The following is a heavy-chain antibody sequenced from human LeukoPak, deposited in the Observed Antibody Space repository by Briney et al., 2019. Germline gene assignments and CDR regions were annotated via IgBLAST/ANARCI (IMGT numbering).Heavy chain of an antibody. D-gene: IGHD1-26*01. V-gene: IGHV5-51*01. CDR2: IYPGDSDT. Sequence: GESLKISCKGSGYSFTSYWIGWVRQMPGKGLEWIGIIYPGDSDTRYSPSFQGQVTLSADKSISTAYLQWSSLKASDTALYYCARRGGSYYDWFDPWGREPWSPSPQ. CDR3: ARRGGSYYDWFDP. CDR1: GYSFTSYW. J-gene: IGHJ5*02.